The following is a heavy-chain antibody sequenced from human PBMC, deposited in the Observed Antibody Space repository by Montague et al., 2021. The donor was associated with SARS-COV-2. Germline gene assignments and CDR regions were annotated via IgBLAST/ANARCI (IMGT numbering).Heavy chain of an antibody. CDR3: ARVVGHSPYYYGMDV. CDR1: GFTFDDYG. V-gene: IGHV3-20*01. CDR2: INWNGGST. D-gene: IGHD2-15*01. J-gene: IGHJ6*02. Sequence: SLRLSCAASGFTFDDYGMSWVRQAPGKGLEWVSGINWNGGSTGYADSVKGRFTISRDNAKNSLYLQMNSLRAEGTALYHCARVVGHSPYYYGMDVWGQGTTVTVSS.